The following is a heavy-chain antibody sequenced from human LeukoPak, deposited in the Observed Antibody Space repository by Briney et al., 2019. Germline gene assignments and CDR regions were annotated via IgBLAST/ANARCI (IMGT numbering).Heavy chain of an antibody. D-gene: IGHD3-16*01. CDR3: ARDGLGFGGYFDY. V-gene: IGHV1-69*05. J-gene: IGHJ4*02. CDR2: IIPIFGTA. CDR1: GGTFSSYA. Sequence: SVKVSCKASGGTFSSYAISWVRQAPGQGLEWMGGIIPIFGTANYAQKFQGRVTITTDESTSTAYMELSSLRSEDTAVYYCARDGLGFGGYFDYWGQGTLVTVSS.